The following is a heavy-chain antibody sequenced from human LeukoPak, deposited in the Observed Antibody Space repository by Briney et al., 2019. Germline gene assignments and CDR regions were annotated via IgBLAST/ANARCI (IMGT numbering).Heavy chain of an antibody. V-gene: IGHV3-23*01. CDR1: GFTFSSYG. CDR3: AKDKTYSSSSSPRWFDP. Sequence: GGTLRLSCAASGFTFSSYGMSWVRQAPGKGLEWVSAISGSGGSTYYADSVKGRFTISRDNSKNTLYLQMNSLRAEDTAVYYCAKDKTYSSSSSPRWFDPWGQGTLVTVAS. J-gene: IGHJ5*02. D-gene: IGHD6-13*01. CDR2: ISGSGGST.